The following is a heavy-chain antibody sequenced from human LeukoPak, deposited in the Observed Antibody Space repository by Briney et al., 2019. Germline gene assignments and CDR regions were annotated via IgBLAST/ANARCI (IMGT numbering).Heavy chain of an antibody. D-gene: IGHD2-8*01. V-gene: IGHV1-2*02. CDR3: ARDTSLGYCTNGVCGPMDV. J-gene: IGHJ6*02. CDR1: GYTFTGYY. CDR2: INPNSGGT. Sequence: ASVKVPCKASGYTFTGYYMHWVRQAPGQGLEWMGWINPNSGGTNYAQRFQGRVTMTRDTSISTAYMELSRLRSDDTAIYHCARDTSLGYCTNGVCGPMDVWGQGTTVTVSS.